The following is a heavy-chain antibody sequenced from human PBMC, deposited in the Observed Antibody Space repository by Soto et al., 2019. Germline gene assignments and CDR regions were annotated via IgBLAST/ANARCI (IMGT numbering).Heavy chain of an antibody. D-gene: IGHD2-2*01. CDR3: AKHAEYQLMSWFDP. Sequence: EVQLLESGGGLVQPGGSLRLSCAVSGFSFSTYAMSWVRQAPGKGLEWVSGISAGGGNTYYADSVRGRFTISRDNSKDTLYLQRIRLRAEDTAFYYCAKHAEYQLMSWFDPWGQGTLVTVSS. J-gene: IGHJ5*02. V-gene: IGHV3-23*01. CDR1: GFSFSTYA. CDR2: ISAGGGNT.